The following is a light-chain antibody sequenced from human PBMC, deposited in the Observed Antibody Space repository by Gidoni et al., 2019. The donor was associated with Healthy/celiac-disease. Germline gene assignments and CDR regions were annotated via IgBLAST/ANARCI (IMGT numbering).Light chain of an antibody. V-gene: IGKV1-39*01. CDR2: AAS. Sequence: DIQMNQSPSSLSASVGDRVTITCRASQSISSYLNWYQQKPGKAPKLLIHAASSLQSGVPSRFSGSGSGTDFTLTISSLQPEDFAAYYCQQSYSNSFTFGGGTKVEIK. CDR3: QQSYSNSFT. J-gene: IGKJ4*01. CDR1: QSISSY.